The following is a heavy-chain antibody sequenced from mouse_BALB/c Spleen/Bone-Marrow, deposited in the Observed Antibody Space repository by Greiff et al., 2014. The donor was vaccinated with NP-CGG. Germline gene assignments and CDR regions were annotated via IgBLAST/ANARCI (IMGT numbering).Heavy chain of an antibody. CDR1: VFSLTDYG. Sequence: VQLQQSGPGLVAPSQSLSITCTVSVFSLTDYGVSWIRQPPGKGLEWLGVIWGGGITYYNSALKSRLSISKDNSKSQVFLKMNSLRTDDTAMYYCAKLNWDGGDYWGQGTTLTISS. CDR2: IWGGGIT. CDR3: AKLNWDGGDY. J-gene: IGHJ2*01. V-gene: IGHV2-6-5*01. D-gene: IGHD4-1*01.